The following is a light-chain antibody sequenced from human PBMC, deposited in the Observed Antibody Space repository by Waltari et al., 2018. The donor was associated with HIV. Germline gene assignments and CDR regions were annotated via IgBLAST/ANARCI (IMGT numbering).Light chain of an antibody. Sequence: QSVLTQPPSVSGAPGQRVTISCTGSSSNIGAGYHVHWYQQLPGPAPKLLIYGNSNRPSGGPDRFSGSKSGTSAALAITGLQAEDEADYYCQSHDSSLSGYVFGTGTKVTVL. CDR2: GNS. V-gene: IGLV1-40*01. CDR3: QSHDSSLSGYV. CDR1: SSNIGAGYH. J-gene: IGLJ1*01.